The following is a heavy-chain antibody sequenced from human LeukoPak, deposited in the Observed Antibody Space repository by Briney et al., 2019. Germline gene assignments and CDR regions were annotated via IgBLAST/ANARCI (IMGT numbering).Heavy chain of an antibody. D-gene: IGHD1-14*01. CDR1: GFTFSSYW. J-gene: IGHJ4*02. Sequence: GESLKISCAASGFTFSSYWMSWVRQAPGKGLEWVANIKQDGSEKYYVDSVKGRFTISRDNAKNSLYLQMNSLRAEDTAVYYCARELTQIDYWGQGTLVTVSS. CDR2: IKQDGSEK. CDR3: ARELTQIDY. V-gene: IGHV3-7*01.